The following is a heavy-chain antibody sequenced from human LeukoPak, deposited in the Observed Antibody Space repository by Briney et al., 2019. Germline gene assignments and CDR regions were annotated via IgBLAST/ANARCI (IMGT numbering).Heavy chain of an antibody. Sequence: ASVKVSCKASGYTFTSYYMHWVRQAPGQGLEWMGIINPSGASTSYAQKFQGRVTMTRDTSTSTVYMELSSLRSDDTAVYYCARAALEGTFYYYYYYGMDVWGQGTTVTVSS. CDR2: INPSGAST. J-gene: IGHJ6*02. D-gene: IGHD1-14*01. CDR1: GYTFTSYY. V-gene: IGHV1-46*01. CDR3: ARAALEGTFYYYYYYGMDV.